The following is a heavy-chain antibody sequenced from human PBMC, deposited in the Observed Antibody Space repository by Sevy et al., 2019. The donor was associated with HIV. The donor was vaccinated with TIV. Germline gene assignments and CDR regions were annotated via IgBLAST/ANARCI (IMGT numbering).Heavy chain of an antibody. Sequence: GGSLRLSCEVSGFNVNNYGMHWVRQAPGKGLEWVAMVPYDGSKSHYVYSVKGRFTISRDYSENTLYLQMNNLRVEDTAVYYCARDHNTGWCIWFDPWGQGTLVTVSS. J-gene: IGHJ5*02. CDR1: GFNVNNYG. CDR3: ARDHNTGWCIWFDP. CDR2: VPYDGSKS. D-gene: IGHD2-8*01. V-gene: IGHV3-30*02.